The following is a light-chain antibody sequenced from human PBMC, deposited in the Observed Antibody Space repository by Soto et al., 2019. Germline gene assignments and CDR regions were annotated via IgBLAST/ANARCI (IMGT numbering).Light chain of an antibody. CDR1: RDISNS. CDR3: PQTSAFPRT. V-gene: IGKV1-12*01. CDR2: GAS. Sequence: DIQMTQSPSSVSASVGDRLTITCRASRDISNSLAWYQQTPGKAPKLLLRGASSLHRGVPSRFSGGGAGTEFTLTISSLQPEDFATYCCPQTSAFPRTFGQGTKVDIK. J-gene: IGKJ1*01.